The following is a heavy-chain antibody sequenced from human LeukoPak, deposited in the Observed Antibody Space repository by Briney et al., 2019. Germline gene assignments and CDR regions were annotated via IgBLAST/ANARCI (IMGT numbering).Heavy chain of an antibody. J-gene: IGHJ4*02. V-gene: IGHV1-69*13. CDR2: IIPIFGTA. D-gene: IGHD1-7*01. Sequence: SVKVSCKASGGTFSSYAISWVRQAPGQGHEWMGGIIPIFGTANYAQKFQGRVTITADESTSTAYMELSSLRSEDTAVYYCARGPYNWNYYFDYWGQGTLVTVSS. CDR1: GGTFSSYA. CDR3: ARGPYNWNYYFDY.